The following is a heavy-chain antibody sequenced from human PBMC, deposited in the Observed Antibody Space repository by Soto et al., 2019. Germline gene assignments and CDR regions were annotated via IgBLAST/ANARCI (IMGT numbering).Heavy chain of an antibody. J-gene: IGHJ4*02. CDR2: INHSGST. V-gene: IGHV4-34*01. CDR3: ARSYTGSKLDY. Sequence: LETLSHARGVGGGCISRCSPYRNRQPPGKGLEWLGEINHSGSTNYKSSLRSRLTISADTSKNQFSLKLSSVTAADTAVYYCARSYTGSKLDYWGQGTPVTVSS. CDR1: GGCISRCS. D-gene: IGHD2-8*02.